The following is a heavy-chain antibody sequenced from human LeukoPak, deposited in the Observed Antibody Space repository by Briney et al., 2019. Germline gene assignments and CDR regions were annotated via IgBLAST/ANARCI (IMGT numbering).Heavy chain of an antibody. D-gene: IGHD3-3*01. CDR3: ARAYYDFWSGYYNEYYFDY. CDR2: TIPAFGTA. Sequence: ASVKVSCKLSGGTFGRHAISWVRQSPGQGLEWMGATIPAFGTANYAQKFQGRVTITADKSTDTAYMELRSLRFEDTAVYYCARAYYDFWSGYYNEYYFDYWGQGTLVTVSS. CDR1: GGTFGRHA. J-gene: IGHJ4*02. V-gene: IGHV1-69*06.